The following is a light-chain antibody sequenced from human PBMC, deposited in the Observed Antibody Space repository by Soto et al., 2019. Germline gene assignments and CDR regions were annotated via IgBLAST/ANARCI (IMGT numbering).Light chain of an antibody. V-gene: IGLV1-47*02. J-gene: IGLJ3*02. Sequence: QSVLTQPPSASGTPGQRVTISCSGSDSNIGSNHVYWYQQVPGTAPKFLIDSQDQRPSGVPDRFSGSKSGTSASLAISGLRSEDEADYYCASWEDSLTGWVFGGGTQLTVL. CDR1: DSNIGSNH. CDR3: ASWEDSLTGWV. CDR2: SQD.